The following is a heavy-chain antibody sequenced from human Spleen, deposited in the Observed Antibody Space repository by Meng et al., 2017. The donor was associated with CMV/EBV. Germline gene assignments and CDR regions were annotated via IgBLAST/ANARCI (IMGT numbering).Heavy chain of an antibody. CDR2: IYYSGNT. CDR3: ARGSWRFDP. Sequence: SLTCTVSGGSISSGDYYWSWIRQPPGKGLEWIGYIYYSGNTWYNPSLKSRVSISVDTSRNHFSLTLSSVTAADTAVYYCARGSWRFDPWGQGTLVTVSS. CDR1: GGSISSGDYY. V-gene: IGHV4-30-4*08. D-gene: IGHD5-12*01. J-gene: IGHJ5*02.